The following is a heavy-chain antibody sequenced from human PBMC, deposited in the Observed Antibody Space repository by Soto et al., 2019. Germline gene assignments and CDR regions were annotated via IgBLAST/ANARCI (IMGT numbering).Heavy chain of an antibody. V-gene: IGHV3-15*01. CDR1: GFTFSNAW. Sequence: EVQLVESGGGLVKPGGSLRLSCAASGFTFSNAWMSWVRQAPGKGLEWVGRIKSKTDGGTTDYAAPVKGRFTISRDDSKNTLYLQMNSLQTEDTDVYYCTTGAMLRWYFDLWGSGTLVTVSS. CDR3: TTGAMLRWYFDL. J-gene: IGHJ2*01. CDR2: IKSKTDGGTT. D-gene: IGHD2-2*01.